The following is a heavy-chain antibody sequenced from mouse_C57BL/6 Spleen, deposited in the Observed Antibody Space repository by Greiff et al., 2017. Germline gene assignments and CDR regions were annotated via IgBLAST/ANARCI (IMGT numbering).Heavy chain of an antibody. CDR3: ARQTGTVYFDY. J-gene: IGHJ2*01. D-gene: IGHD4-1*01. CDR1: GYAFSSYW. V-gene: IGHV1-80*01. CDR2: IYPGDGDT. Sequence: LQESGAELVKPGASVKISCKASGYAFSSYWMNWVKQRPGKGLEWIGQIYPGDGDTNYNGKFKGKATLTADKSSSTAYMQLSSLTSEDSAVYFCARQTGTVYFDYWGQGTTLTVSS.